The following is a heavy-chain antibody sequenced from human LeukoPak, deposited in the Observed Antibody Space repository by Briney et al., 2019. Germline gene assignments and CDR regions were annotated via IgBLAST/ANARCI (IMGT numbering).Heavy chain of an antibody. CDR1: GGSISSSSYY. CDR2: IYYSVST. CDR3: ANERGFDP. J-gene: IGHJ5*02. V-gene: IGHV4-39*01. Sequence: SVTLSLTCTVSGGSISSSSYYWGWIRQPPGKGLEWIGSIYYSVSTYYNPSLKSRVTISVDTSKNQFSLKLSSVTAADTAVYYCANERGFDPWGQGTLVTVSS.